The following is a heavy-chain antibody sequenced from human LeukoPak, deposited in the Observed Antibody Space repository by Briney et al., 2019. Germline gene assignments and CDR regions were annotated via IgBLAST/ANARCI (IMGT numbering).Heavy chain of an antibody. V-gene: IGHV5-51*01. CDR2: TYPDDSNT. J-gene: IGHJ5*02. Sequence: GESLKISCRGSGYSFPTFWIGWVRQMPGKGLEWMGITYPDDSNTRYSPSFQGQVTFSADKSINTAYLQWSSLKASDTAMYYCARLGEDLAVGVAGYWFDPWGQGTLVTVSS. CDR1: GYSFPTFW. D-gene: IGHD2-15*01. CDR3: ARLGEDLAVGVAGYWFDP.